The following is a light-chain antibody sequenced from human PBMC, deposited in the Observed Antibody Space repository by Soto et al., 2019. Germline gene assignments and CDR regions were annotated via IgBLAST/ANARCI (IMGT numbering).Light chain of an antibody. CDR2: GAS. V-gene: IGKV3-15*01. Sequence: EIVMTQSPATLSVSPGERATLSCRASQSVSSNLAWYQQKPGQAPRLRIYGASTRATGIPARFSGSGSGTEFTLTISSLQSEDFAVYYCQQYNNWAPKYTFGQGTKLEIK. CDR3: QQYNNWAPKYT. CDR1: QSVSSN. J-gene: IGKJ2*01.